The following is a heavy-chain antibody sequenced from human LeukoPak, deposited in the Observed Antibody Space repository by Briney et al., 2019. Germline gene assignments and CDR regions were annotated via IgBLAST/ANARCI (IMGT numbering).Heavy chain of an antibody. CDR1: GFTFSSYA. Sequence: GGSLRLSCAASGFTFSSYAMSWVRQAPGKGLEWVSAISGSGGSTYYADSVKGRFTISRDNSKNTLYLQMNSLRAEDTAVYYCAKRFYDILTGYYPFDYWGQGTLVTVSS. J-gene: IGHJ4*02. D-gene: IGHD3-9*01. CDR3: AKRFYDILTGYYPFDY. V-gene: IGHV3-23*01. CDR2: ISGSGGST.